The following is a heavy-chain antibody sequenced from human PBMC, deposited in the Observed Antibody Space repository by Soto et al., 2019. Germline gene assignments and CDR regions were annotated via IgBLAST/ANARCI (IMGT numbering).Heavy chain of an antibody. V-gene: IGHV1-2*02. CDR1: GYTFTGYY. J-gene: IGHJ6*02. Sequence: ASVKVSCKASGYTFTGYYMHWVRQAPGQGLEWMGWINPNSGGTNYAQKFQGRVTMTRDTSISTAYMELSRLRSDDTAVYYCAREGYCTNGVCYKDYYYGMDVWGQGTTVTVSS. D-gene: IGHD2-8*01. CDR3: AREGYCTNGVCYKDYYYGMDV. CDR2: INPNSGGT.